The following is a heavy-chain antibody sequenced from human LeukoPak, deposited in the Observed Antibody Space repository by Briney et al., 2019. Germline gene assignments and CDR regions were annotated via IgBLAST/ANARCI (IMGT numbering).Heavy chain of an antibody. CDR1: GGSISSYY. J-gene: IGHJ4*02. CDR3: ARRGTKADYGDYFDY. CDR2: IYYSGST. D-gene: IGHD4-17*01. V-gene: IGHV4-59*08. Sequence: SETLSLTCTVSGGSISSYYWSWIRQPPGKGLEWIGYIYYSGSTNYNPSLKSRVTISVDTSKNQFSLKLSSVTATDTAVYYCARRGTKADYGDYFDYWGQGTLVTVSS.